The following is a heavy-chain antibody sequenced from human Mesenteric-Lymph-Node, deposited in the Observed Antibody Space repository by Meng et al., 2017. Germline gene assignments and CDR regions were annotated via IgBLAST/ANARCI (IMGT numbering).Heavy chain of an antibody. CDR3: ARDDCTNGVCFRANYYYYYGMDV. CDR2: INAGNGNT. D-gene: IGHD2-8*01. CDR1: GYTFNSYA. V-gene: IGHV1-3*01. J-gene: IGHJ6*02. Sequence: QVQLVQSGAEVKKPGASVKVSCKASGYTFNSYAMHWVRQAPGQRLEWMGWINAGNGNTKYSQKFQGRVTITRDTSASTAYMELSSLRSEDTAVYYCARDDCTNGVCFRANYYYYYGMDVWGQGTTVTVSS.